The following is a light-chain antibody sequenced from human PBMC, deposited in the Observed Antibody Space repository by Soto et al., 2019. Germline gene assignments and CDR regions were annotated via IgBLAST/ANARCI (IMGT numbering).Light chain of an antibody. J-gene: IGKJ2*01. Sequence: DIQMTQSPSSLSASVGDRVTITCRASQSISKSLNRYQQKPGKAPTLLISVASTLHSGVPSRFSGSGSWTEFTLTISSLQREDFATYYCQQSYSTPPMYTFGQGTKLEIK. CDR2: VAS. CDR1: QSISKS. V-gene: IGKV1-39*01. CDR3: QQSYSTPPMYT.